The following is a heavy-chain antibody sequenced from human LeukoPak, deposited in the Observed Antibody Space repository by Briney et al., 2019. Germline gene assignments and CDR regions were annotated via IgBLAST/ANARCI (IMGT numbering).Heavy chain of an antibody. D-gene: IGHD6-13*01. Sequence: PSETLSLTCTVSGVSISSSNYYWGWIRQPPGKGLEGIGTIDYSGSTNYNPSLKSRVTISVDTSKKLFSLKLSAVTAADPAVYYCARPRVAAVGTFYFDYWGQGTLVTVSS. CDR3: ARPRVAAVGTFYFDY. V-gene: IGHV4-39*02. CDR1: GVSISSSNYY. CDR2: IDYSGST. J-gene: IGHJ4*02.